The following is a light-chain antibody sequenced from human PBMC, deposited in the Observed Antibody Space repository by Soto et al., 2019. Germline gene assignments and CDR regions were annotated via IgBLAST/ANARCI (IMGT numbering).Light chain of an antibody. CDR3: MQGTHWPIT. J-gene: IGKJ5*01. V-gene: IGKV2-28*01. CDR2: LGF. CDR1: QSLLHSNGYNY. Sequence: DIVMTQSPLSLPDTPGEPASISCRSSQSLLHSNGYNYLDWYLQKPGQSPHLLISLGFKRASGVPDRFSGSGSGTDFTLEISRVEADDVGVYYCMQGTHWPITFGQGTRLEIK.